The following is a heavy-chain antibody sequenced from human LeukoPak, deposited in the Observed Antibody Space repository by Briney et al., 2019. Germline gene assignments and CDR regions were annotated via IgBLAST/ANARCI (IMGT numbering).Heavy chain of an antibody. D-gene: IGHD3-10*01. J-gene: IGHJ4*02. Sequence: SETLSLTCTVSGGSISSYYWSWIRQPPGKGLEWIGYIYYSGSTNYNPSLKSRVTISVDTSKHQFSLKLSSVTAADTAVYYCARGDMVRGVIIPYFDYWGQGTLVTVSS. CDR2: IYYSGST. CDR1: GGSISSYY. CDR3: ARGDMVRGVIIPYFDY. V-gene: IGHV4-59*01.